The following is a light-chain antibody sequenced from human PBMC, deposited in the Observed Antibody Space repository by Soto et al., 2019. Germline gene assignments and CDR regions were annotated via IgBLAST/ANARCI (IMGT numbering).Light chain of an antibody. J-gene: IGLJ1*01. Sequence: QSVLTQPASVSGSPGQSITISCTGTSSDIGGYNWVSWYQQHPGRAPKLIIYEVTNRPSGLSNRFSGSKSGNTASLTISGLQTGDEADYFCSSYRRPTTLVFGPGTKVTVL. CDR1: SSDIGGYNW. CDR2: EVT. V-gene: IGLV2-14*01. CDR3: SSYRRPTTLV.